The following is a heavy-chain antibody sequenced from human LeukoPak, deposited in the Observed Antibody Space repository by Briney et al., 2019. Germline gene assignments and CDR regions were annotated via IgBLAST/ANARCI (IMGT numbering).Heavy chain of an antibody. V-gene: IGHV3-30-3*01. Sequence: GSLRLSCAASGFTFSSYALHWVRQAPGKGLEWVAVIFYDGSNKYYADSVRGRFTISRDNAKNSLYLQMNSLRAEDTAVYYCAREADDGVYYFDYWGQGTLVTVSS. D-gene: IGHD5-24*01. J-gene: IGHJ4*02. CDR3: AREADDGVYYFDY. CDR1: GFTFSSYA. CDR2: IFYDGSNK.